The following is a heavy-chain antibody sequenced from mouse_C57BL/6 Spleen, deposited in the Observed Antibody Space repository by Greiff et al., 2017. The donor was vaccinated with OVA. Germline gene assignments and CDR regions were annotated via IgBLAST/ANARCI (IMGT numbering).Heavy chain of an antibody. J-gene: IGHJ4*01. CDR2: INPSNGGT. Sequence: QVQLQQPGTELVKPGASVKLSCKASGYTFTSYWMHWVKQRPGQGLEWIGNINPSNGGTNYNETFKSKATLTVDKSSSTAYMQLSSLTCEDSAVYYCARWVISYAMDYWGQGTSVTVSS. CDR3: ARWVISYAMDY. V-gene: IGHV1-53*01. CDR1: GYTFTSYW. D-gene: IGHD1-1*01.